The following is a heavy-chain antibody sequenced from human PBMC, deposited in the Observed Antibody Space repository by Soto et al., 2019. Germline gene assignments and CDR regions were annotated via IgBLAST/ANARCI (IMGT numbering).Heavy chain of an antibody. D-gene: IGHD5-12*01. Sequence: SETLSLTCTVSGGSISSGGYYWYWIRQHPGKGLEWIGYIYYSGTTYYNPSLKSRVTISVDTSKNQFSLKLSSVTAADTAVYYCARKGYSGYDYFDYWGQGTLVTVSS. V-gene: IGHV4-30-4*08. J-gene: IGHJ4*02. CDR1: GGSISSGGYY. CDR2: IYYSGTT. CDR3: ARKGYSGYDYFDY.